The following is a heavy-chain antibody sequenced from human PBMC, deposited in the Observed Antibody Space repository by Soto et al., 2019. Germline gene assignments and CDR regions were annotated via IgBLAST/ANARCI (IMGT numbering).Heavy chain of an antibody. J-gene: IGHJ5*02. D-gene: IGHD3-10*01. CDR1: GYTLTELS. CDR3: ATVLLWFGELSPANDNWFDP. Sequence: ASVKVSCKVSGYTLTELSMHWVRQAPGKGLEWMGGFDPEDGETIYAQKFQGRATITRDTSASTAYMELSSLRSEDTAVYYCATVLLWFGELSPANDNWFDPWGQGTQVTVSS. V-gene: IGHV1-24*01. CDR2: FDPEDGET.